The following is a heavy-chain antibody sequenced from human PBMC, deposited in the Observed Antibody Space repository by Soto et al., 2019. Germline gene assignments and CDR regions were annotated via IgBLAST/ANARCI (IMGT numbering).Heavy chain of an antibody. CDR3: ARDFTKSSSWPYYFDY. Sequence: ASVKVSCKASGYTFTTYGISWVRQAPGQGLEWMGWTSAYSGSTKFAQKLQGRVTMTTDTSTTTAYMELRSPTSDDTAVYYCARDFTKSSSWPYYFDYWGQGTLVTVSS. D-gene: IGHD6-13*01. V-gene: IGHV1-18*01. CDR2: TSAYSGST. J-gene: IGHJ4*02. CDR1: GYTFTTYG.